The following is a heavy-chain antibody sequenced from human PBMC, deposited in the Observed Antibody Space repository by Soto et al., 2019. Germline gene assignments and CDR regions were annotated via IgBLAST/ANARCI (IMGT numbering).Heavy chain of an antibody. Sequence: SETLSLTCTVSGGSISSYYWSWIRQPPGKGLEWIGYIYYSGSTNYNPSLKSRVTISVDTSKNQFSLKLSSVTAADTAVYYCARAGTRTRNKAMALAPSYYYGMDVWGQGTTVTVSS. D-gene: IGHD5-18*01. V-gene: IGHV4-59*01. CDR2: IYYSGST. J-gene: IGHJ6*02. CDR3: ARAGTRTRNKAMALAPSYYYGMDV. CDR1: GGSISSYY.